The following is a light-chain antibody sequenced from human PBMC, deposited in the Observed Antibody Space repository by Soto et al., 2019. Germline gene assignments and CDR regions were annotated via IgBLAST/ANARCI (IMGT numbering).Light chain of an antibody. J-gene: IGLJ2*01. CDR3: RSFISSSSSVV. V-gene: IGLV2-18*02. Sequence: QSALTQPPSVSGSPGQSVTISCTGSSSDVGSNNRVSWYQQPPGTAPKFIIYEVSNRPSGVPDRFSGSKSGNTASLTIFGLQAGDEADYYCRSFISSSSSVVFGGRNQLTVL. CDR1: SSDVGSNNR. CDR2: EVS.